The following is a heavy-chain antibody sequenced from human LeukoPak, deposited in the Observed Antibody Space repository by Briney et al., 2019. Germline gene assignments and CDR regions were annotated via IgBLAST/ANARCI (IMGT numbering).Heavy chain of an antibody. J-gene: IGHJ3*02. CDR1: GFTFSDYY. Sequence: GGSLRLSCAASGFTFSDYYMSWIRQAPGKGLEWVSYISSSGSTIYYADSVKGRFTISRDNSKNTLYLQMNSLRAEDTAVYYCARIGGFYDILTSDAFDIWGQGTMVTVSS. D-gene: IGHD3-9*01. CDR2: ISSSGSTI. CDR3: ARIGGFYDILTSDAFDI. V-gene: IGHV3-11*04.